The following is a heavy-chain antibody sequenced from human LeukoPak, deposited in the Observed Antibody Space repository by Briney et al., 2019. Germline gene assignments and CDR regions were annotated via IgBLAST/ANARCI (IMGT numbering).Heavy chain of an antibody. CDR1: GFTFSSYE. V-gene: IGHV3-48*03. CDR3: ARRGAVAGTIDY. J-gene: IGHJ4*02. CDR2: ISSSGSTI. Sequence: GGSLRLSCAASGFTFSSYEMNWVRQAPGKGLEWVSYISSSGSTIYYADPVKGRFTISRDNAKNSLYLQMNSLRAEDTAVYYCARRGAVAGTIDYWGQGALVTVSS. D-gene: IGHD6-19*01.